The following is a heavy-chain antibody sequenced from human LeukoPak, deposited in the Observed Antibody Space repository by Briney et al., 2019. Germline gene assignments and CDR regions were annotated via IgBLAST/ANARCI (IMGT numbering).Heavy chain of an antibody. V-gene: IGHV4-59*01. Sequence: SESLSLTCTVSGGSISSYYWSWIRQPPGKGLEWIGYIYYSGSTNYNPSLKSRVTISVDTSKNQFSLKLSSVTAADTAVYYCARESAWFDPWGQGTLVTVSS. CDR3: ARESAWFDP. CDR2: IYYSGST. J-gene: IGHJ5*02. CDR1: GGSISSYY.